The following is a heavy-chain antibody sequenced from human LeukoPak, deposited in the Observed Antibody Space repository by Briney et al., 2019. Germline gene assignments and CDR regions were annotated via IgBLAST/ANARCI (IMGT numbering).Heavy chain of an antibody. CDR3: AITDGYKFDY. CDR2: FNPNSGGT. J-gene: IGHJ4*02. D-gene: IGHD5-24*01. Sequence: ASVKVSCKASGYTFTGYYMHWVRQAPGQGLEWMGRFNPNSGGTCCAQKFQGRVTMTRDTSISTAYMELSRLRSDDTAVYYCAITDGYKFDYWGQGTLVTVSS. V-gene: IGHV1-2*06. CDR1: GYTFTGYY.